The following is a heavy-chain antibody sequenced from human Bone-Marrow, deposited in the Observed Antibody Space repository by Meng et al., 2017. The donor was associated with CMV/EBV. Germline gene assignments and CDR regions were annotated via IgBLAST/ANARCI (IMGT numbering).Heavy chain of an antibody. CDR1: GFTFSSYE. Sequence: GGSLRLSCAASGFTFSSYEMNWVRQAPGKGLEWVSYISSSGSTIYYADSVKGRFTISRDNAKNSLYLQMNSLRAEDTAVYYCASGSDYSNYYYYYGMDVWGQGTMVTVSS. J-gene: IGHJ6*01. CDR2: ISSSGSTI. V-gene: IGHV3-48*03. CDR3: ASGSDYSNYYYYYGMDV. D-gene: IGHD4-11*01.